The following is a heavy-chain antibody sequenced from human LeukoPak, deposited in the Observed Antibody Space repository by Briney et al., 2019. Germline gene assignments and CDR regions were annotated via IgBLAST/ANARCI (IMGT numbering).Heavy chain of an antibody. CDR1: GFTFSSYS. CDR2: ISSSSSYI. CDR3: ARDTAGAGKAFDY. J-gene: IGHJ4*02. V-gene: IGHV3-21*01. Sequence: GGSLRLSCAASGFTFSSYSMNWVRQAPGKGLEWVSSISSSSSYIYYADSVKGRFTISRDNAKNSLYLQMNSLRAEDTAVYYCARDTAGAGKAFDYWAQGTLVTVSS. D-gene: IGHD1-26*01.